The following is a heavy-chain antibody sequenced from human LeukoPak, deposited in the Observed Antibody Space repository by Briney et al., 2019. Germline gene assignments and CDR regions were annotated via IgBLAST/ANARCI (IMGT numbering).Heavy chain of an antibody. Sequence: ASVKVSCKASGYTFTGYYMHWVRQAPGQGLEWMRWINPNSGGTNYAQKFQGRVTMTRDTSISTAYMELSRLRSDDTAVYYCARVWGIAAAGNWFDPWGQGTLVTVSS. J-gene: IGHJ5*02. CDR1: GYTFTGYY. CDR2: INPNSGGT. CDR3: ARVWGIAAAGNWFDP. V-gene: IGHV1-2*02. D-gene: IGHD6-13*01.